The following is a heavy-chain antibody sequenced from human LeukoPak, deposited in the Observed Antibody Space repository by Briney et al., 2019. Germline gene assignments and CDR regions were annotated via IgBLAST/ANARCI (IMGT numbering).Heavy chain of an antibody. CDR1: GGSISSSSYY. CDR3: ANSRLYLGQGRPLINY. Sequence: PSETLSLTCTVSGGSISSSSYYWGWIRQPPGKGLEWIGSIYYSGSTYYNPSLKSRVTISVDTSKNQFSLKLSSVTAADTAVYYCANSRLYLGQGRPLINYWGQGTLVTVSS. D-gene: IGHD3-16*01. V-gene: IGHV4-39*01. CDR2: IYYSGST. J-gene: IGHJ4*02.